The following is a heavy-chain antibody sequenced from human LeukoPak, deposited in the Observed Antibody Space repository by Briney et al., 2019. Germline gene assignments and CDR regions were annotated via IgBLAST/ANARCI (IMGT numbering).Heavy chain of an antibody. CDR3: AKDLYSGYYPPIQFNY. D-gene: IGHD3-22*01. J-gene: IGHJ4*02. V-gene: IGHV3-30*02. CDR1: GFTFRNYG. Sequence: GGSLRLSCAASGFTFRNYGMHWVRQVPGKGLEWVAFIRYDESIKYYADSVKGRFTISRDNSRNTLYLQMNSLRAEDTAVYYCAKDLYSGYYPPIQFNYWGQGTLVTVSS. CDR2: IRYDESIK.